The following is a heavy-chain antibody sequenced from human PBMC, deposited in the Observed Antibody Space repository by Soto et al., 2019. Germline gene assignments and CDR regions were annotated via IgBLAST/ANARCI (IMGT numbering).Heavy chain of an antibody. J-gene: IGHJ4*02. CDR1: GYTFTGYY. CDR3: VTGDHLVR. CDR2: INPKTGDT. Sequence: GASVKVSCKTSGYTFTGYYLNWVRQAPGRGLEWVGWINPKTGDTNNAQKFQGRVTVTTDTSISTGYMELSGLKSDDTAVYYCVTGDHLVRWGQGTRVTVSS. V-gene: IGHV1-2*02. D-gene: IGHD6-6*01.